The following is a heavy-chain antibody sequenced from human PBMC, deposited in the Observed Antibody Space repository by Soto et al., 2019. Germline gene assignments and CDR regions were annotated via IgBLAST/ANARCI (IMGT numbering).Heavy chain of an antibody. D-gene: IGHD3-22*01. CDR3: ARGYDSSAYFYPLGDGMDV. Sequence: QVQLVQSGTEVKKPGASVKVSWKTSGYTCANQAINWVRQAPGQGLEWVGWISGRSGNSNYAETVRGRVTMTTDTSTGTAYLELRALTTDDTAVYYCARGYDSSAYFYPLGDGMDVWGQGTTVTISS. CDR1: GYTCANQA. CDR2: ISGRSGNS. J-gene: IGHJ6*02. V-gene: IGHV1-18*01.